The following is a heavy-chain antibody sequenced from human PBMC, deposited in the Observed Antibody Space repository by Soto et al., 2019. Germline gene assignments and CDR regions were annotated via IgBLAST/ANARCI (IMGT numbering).Heavy chain of an antibody. Sequence: EVQVVESGGGMVKPGGSLRLSCVFSGFTFSTYTMNWVRQAPGKGLEWVSSINGRSNYVYYADSVKGRFTISRDNAKNSLYLQMNRLRAEDTAIYYCAREDGVVGSSSAFDHWGLGTLVTVSS. CDR2: INGRSNYV. J-gene: IGHJ4*02. CDR1: GFTFSTYT. V-gene: IGHV3-21*01. CDR3: AREDGVVGSSSAFDH. D-gene: IGHD1-26*01.